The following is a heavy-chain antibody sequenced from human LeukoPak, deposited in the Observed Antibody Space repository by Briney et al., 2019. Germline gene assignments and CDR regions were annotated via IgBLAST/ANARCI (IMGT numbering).Heavy chain of an antibody. CDR1: GFILSSYS. J-gene: IGHJ6*03. CDR2: ISSSSSTI. CDR3: ARGGSTELGSYMDV. Sequence: GGSLRLSCAASGFILSSYSMNWVRQAPGKGLEWVSYISSSSSTIYYADSVKGRFTISRDNAKNSLYLQMNSLRAEDTAVYYCARGGSTELGSYMDVWGKGTTVTVSS. D-gene: IGHD7-27*01. V-gene: IGHV3-48*04.